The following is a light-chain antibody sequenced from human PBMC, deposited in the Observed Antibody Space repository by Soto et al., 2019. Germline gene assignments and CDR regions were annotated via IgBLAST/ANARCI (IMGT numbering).Light chain of an antibody. CDR1: SSDVGGYNY. CDR2: DVS. V-gene: IGLV2-11*01. CDR3: CSYAGSYTFYV. J-gene: IGLJ1*01. Sequence: QSVLTQPRSVSGSPGQSVTISCTGTSSDVGGYNYVSWCQQHPGKAPRLMIYDVSKRPSGVPDRFSGSKSGNTASLTISGLQAEDEADYYCCSYAGSYTFYVFGIGTKVTV.